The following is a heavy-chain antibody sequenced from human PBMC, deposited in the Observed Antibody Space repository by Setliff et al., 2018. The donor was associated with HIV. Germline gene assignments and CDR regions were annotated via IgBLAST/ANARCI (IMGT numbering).Heavy chain of an antibody. CDR2: LIPVLGEP. Sequence: ASVKVSCKASGGTFRKYAISWVRQAPGQGLEWVGSLIPVLGEPHYAPRFQGRVTITADDSTNTAYLELSNLRFDDTATYYCARGVLYGLSEYWGTGSLVTVSS. CDR1: GGTFRKYA. CDR3: ARGVLYGLSEY. J-gene: IGHJ4*02. D-gene: IGHD3-10*01. V-gene: IGHV1-69*11.